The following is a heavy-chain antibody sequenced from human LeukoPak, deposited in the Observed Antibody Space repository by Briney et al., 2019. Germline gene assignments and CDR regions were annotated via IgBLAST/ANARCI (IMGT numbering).Heavy chain of an antibody. J-gene: IGHJ5*02. D-gene: IGHD3-22*01. V-gene: IGHV4-39*07. CDR3: ARRPRGWYYDSKDWFDP. CDR1: GGSISSGSYY. CDR2: IYHSGST. Sequence: SETLSLTCTVSGGSISSGSYYWGWIRQPPGKGLEWIGSIYHSGSTYYNPSLKSRVTISVDTSKNQFSLKLSSVTAADTAVYYCARRPRGWYYDSKDWFDPWGQGTLVTVSS.